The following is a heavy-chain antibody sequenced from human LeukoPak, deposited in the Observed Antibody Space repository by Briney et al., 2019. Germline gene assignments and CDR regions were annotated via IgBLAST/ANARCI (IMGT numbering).Heavy chain of an antibody. CDR2: IYTSGST. CDR3: ARGYAFFDY. J-gene: IGHJ4*02. Sequence: PSETLSLTCTVSGGYIGSGGYYWSWIRQPAGKGLEWIGHIYTSGSTNYNPSLMSRITISVDTSKNQFSLKLSSVTAADTAVYYCARGYAFFDYWGQGTLVTVSS. D-gene: IGHD5-12*01. CDR1: GGYIGSGGYY. V-gene: IGHV4-61*09.